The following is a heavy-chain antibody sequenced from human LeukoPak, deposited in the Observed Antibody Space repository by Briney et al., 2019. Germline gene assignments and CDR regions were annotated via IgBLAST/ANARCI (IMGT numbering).Heavy chain of an antibody. CDR1: GGSFSGYY. V-gene: IGHV4-34*01. J-gene: IGHJ4*02. CDR3: ARDGDSSSSSTNCFDY. CDR2: INHSGST. Sequence: SETLSLTCAVYGGSFSGYYWSWIRQPPGKGLEWIGEINHSGSTNYNPSLKSRVTISVDTSKNQFSLKLSSVTAADTAVYYCARDGDSSSSSTNCFDYWGQGTLVTVSS. D-gene: IGHD6-6*01.